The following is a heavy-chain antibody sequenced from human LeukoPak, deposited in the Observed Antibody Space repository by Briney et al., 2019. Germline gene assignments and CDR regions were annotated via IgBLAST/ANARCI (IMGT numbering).Heavy chain of an antibody. CDR3: ARSGGNYVAY. V-gene: IGHV3-11*01. J-gene: IGHJ4*02. Sequence: KAGGSLRLSCAASGFTFSDSYMSWIRQAPGKGLEWVSFISDSGTTMYYADSVKGRFTISRGNAKNSLYLQMNSLRTDDTAVYYCARSGGNYVAYWGQGTLVTVSS. CDR1: GFTFSDSY. CDR2: ISDSGTTM. D-gene: IGHD3-16*01.